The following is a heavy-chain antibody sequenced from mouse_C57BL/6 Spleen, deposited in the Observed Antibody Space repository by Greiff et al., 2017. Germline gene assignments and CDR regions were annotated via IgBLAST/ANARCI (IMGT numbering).Heavy chain of an antibody. Sequence: QVQLQQSGPELVKPGASVKISCKASGYSFTSYYIHWVKQRPGQGLEWIGWIYPGSGNTKYNEKFKGKATLAADTSASTAYMQLSSLTSEDSAVYYCARSCDGYPFDYWGQGTTRTVSA. CDR3: ARSCDGYPFDY. V-gene: IGHV1-66*01. D-gene: IGHD2-3*01. J-gene: IGHJ2*01. CDR1: GYSFTSYY. CDR2: IYPGSGNT.